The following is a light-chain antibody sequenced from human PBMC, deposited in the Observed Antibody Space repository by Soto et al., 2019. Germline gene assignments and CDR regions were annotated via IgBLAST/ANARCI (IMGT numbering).Light chain of an antibody. CDR1: QSIGGRK. Sequence: ELVLGQSPGTLSMPPGERATLSCRASQSIGGRKIAWFQQKPGQAPRLLIYGASSRGSGIPDRFSGGGSGTDFTLTISRLEPEDFAVYFCLQYETAPLTFGGGTKVDIK. V-gene: IGKV3-20*01. J-gene: IGKJ4*01. CDR3: LQYETAPLT. CDR2: GAS.